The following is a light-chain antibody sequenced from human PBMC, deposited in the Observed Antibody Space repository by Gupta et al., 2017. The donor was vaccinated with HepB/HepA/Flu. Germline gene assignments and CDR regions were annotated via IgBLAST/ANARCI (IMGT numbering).Light chain of an antibody. CDR3: QQDDNLLIT. V-gene: IGKV1-33*01. J-gene: IGKJ5*01. Sequence: DIQMTQSPSSLSASVGDRVTITCQASQDISNYLNWYQQKPGKAPKLLIYDASNVETGVPSRFSGSGSGTDFTFTISSLQPEDIATYYCQQDDNLLITFGQGTRLEIK. CDR1: QDISNY. CDR2: DAS.